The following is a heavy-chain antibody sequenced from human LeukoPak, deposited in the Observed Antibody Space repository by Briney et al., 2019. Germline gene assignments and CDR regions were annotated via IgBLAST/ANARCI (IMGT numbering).Heavy chain of an antibody. D-gene: IGHD3-9*01. CDR3: TTSLRYFDWLQLTNY. CDR2: IKSKTDGGTT. V-gene: IGHV3-15*01. CDR1: GFTFSNAW. Sequence: GGSLRLSCAASGFTFSNAWMSWVRQAPGKGLEWVGRIKSKTDGGTTDYAAPVKGRFTISRADSKITLYLQMNSLKTEDTAVYYCTTSLRYFDWLQLTNYWGQGTLVTVSS. J-gene: IGHJ4*02.